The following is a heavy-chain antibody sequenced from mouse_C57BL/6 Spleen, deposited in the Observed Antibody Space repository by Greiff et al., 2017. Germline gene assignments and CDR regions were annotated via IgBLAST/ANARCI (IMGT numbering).Heavy chain of an antibody. J-gene: IGHJ4*01. D-gene: IGHD4-1*01. Sequence: VQLQQPGAELVRPGSSVQLSCKASGYTFTSYWMPWVKQRPIQGLEWIGNIDPSDSETHYNQKFKDKATLTVDKSSSTAYMQLSSLTSEDSAVYYCATRTGTDYAMDYWGQGTSVTVSS. CDR2: IDPSDSET. V-gene: IGHV1-52*01. CDR3: ATRTGTDYAMDY. CDR1: GYTFTSYW.